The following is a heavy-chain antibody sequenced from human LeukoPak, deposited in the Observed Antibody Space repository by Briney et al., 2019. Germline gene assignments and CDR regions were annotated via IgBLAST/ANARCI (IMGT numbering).Heavy chain of an antibody. Sequence: TGGSLRLSCAAPGFTVSSNYMSWVRQAPGKGLEWVSVIYSGGSTYYADSVKGRFTISRDNSKNTLYLRMNSLRAEDTAVYYCAREEIAAGIFDYWGQGTLVTVSS. CDR3: AREEIAAGIFDY. V-gene: IGHV3-66*02. CDR1: GFTVSSNY. J-gene: IGHJ4*02. D-gene: IGHD6-13*01. CDR2: IYSGGST.